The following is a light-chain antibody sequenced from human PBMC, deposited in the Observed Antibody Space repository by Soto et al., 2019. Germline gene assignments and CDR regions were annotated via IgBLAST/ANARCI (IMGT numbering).Light chain of an antibody. V-gene: IGLV2-8*01. CDR2: GVN. CDR1: SSDVGGYNY. CDR3: NSYAVSNNVV. Sequence: QSALTQPPSASGSPGQSVTISCTGTSSDVGGYNYVSWYQQHPGKAPKLMIYGVNKRPSGVPDRFSGSKSGNTASLTGSGLQAEDEADYYCNSYAVSNNVVFGGGTKLTVL. J-gene: IGLJ2*01.